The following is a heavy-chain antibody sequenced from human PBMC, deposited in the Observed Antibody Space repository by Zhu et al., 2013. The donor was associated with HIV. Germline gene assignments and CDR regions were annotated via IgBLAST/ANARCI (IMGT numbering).Heavy chain of an antibody. CDR2: INPNSGGT. CDR3: ARDTQNPYYYDSSGMGY. CDR1: GYTFTGYY. D-gene: IGHD3-22*01. V-gene: IGHV1-2*02. Sequence: QVQLVQSGAEVEKPGASVKVSCKASGYTFTGYYMHWVRQAPGQGLEWMGWINPNSGGTNYAQKFQGRVTMTRDTSISTAYMELSRLRSDDTAVYYCARDTQNPYYYDSSGMGYWGQGTLVTVSS. J-gene: IGHJ4*02.